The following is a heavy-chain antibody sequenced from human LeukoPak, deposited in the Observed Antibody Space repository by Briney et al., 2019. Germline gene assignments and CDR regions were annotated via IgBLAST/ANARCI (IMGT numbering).Heavy chain of an antibody. CDR2: INHSGST. J-gene: IGHJ4*02. CDR3: ASDVVVPAAIKN. D-gene: IGHD2-2*02. CDR1: GGSFSGYY. V-gene: IGHV4-34*01. Sequence: SETLSLTCAVYGGSFSGYYWSWIRQPPGKGLEWIGEINHSGSTNYNPSLKSQVTISVDTSKNQFSLKLSSVTAADTAVYYCASDVVVPAAIKNWGQGTLVTVSS.